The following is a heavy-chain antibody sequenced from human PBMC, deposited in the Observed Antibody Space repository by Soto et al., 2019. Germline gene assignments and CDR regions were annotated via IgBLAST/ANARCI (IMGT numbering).Heavy chain of an antibody. Sequence: QVTLKESGPVLVKPTETLTLTCTVSGFSLSNARMGVSWIRQPPGKALEWLAHIFSNDEKSYSTSLKSRLTISKDTSKSQVVLTMTNMDPVDTATYYCARMCREYSGYDYYYYMDVWGKGTTVTVSS. V-gene: IGHV2-26*01. CDR3: ARMCREYSGYDYYYYMDV. D-gene: IGHD5-12*01. J-gene: IGHJ6*03. CDR1: GFSLSNARMG. CDR2: IFSNDEK.